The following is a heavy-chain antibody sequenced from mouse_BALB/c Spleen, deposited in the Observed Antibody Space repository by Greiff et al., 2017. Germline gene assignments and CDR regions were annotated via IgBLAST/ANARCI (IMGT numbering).Heavy chain of an antibody. J-gene: IGHJ1*01. Sequence: EVKVVESGGGLVKPGGSLKLSCAASGFTFSDYYMYWVRQTPEKRLEWVATISDGGSYTYYPDSVKGRFTISRDNAKNNLYLQMSSLKSEDTAMYYCAKGSENARYFDVWGAGTTVTVSS. V-gene: IGHV5-4*02. CDR3: AKGSENARYFDV. CDR2: ISDGGSYT. CDR1: GFTFSDYY.